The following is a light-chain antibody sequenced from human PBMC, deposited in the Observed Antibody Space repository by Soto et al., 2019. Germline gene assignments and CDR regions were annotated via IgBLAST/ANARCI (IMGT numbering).Light chain of an antibody. CDR2: DVR. J-gene: IGLJ2*01. V-gene: IGLV2-14*01. Sequence: QSVLTQPPSVSGSPGQSITISCTGTSSDVGGYNYVSWYQQHPGKAPKLTIYDVRNRPSGVSNRFSGSKSGNTASLTISGLQAEDEADYYCSSYTSSSALRVFGGGTKLTVL. CDR3: SSYTSSSALRV. CDR1: SSDVGGYNY.